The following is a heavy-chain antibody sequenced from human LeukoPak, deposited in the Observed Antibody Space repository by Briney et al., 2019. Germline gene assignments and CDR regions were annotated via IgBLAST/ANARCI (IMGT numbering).Heavy chain of an antibody. CDR2: IKQDGSEK. D-gene: IGHD6-13*01. V-gene: IGHV3-7*04. J-gene: IGHJ4*02. CDR1: GFTFSSYW. CDR3: ARGTIAAAGYYYFDY. Sequence: GGSLRLSCAASGFTFSSYWMSWVRQAPGKGLEWVANIKQDGSEKYYVDSVKGRFTTSRDNAKNSLYLQMNSLRAEDTAVYYCARGTIAAAGYYYFDYWGQGTQVTVSS.